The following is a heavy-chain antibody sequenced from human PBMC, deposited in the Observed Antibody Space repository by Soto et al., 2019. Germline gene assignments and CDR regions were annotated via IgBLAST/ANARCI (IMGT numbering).Heavy chain of an antibody. J-gene: IGHJ6*02. CDR3: ARLGWGSSGWYVFYGMDV. CDR1: GYTFTGYY. Sequence: ASVKVSCKASGYTFTGYYMHWVRQAPGQGLEWMGWINPNSGGTNYAQKFQGRVTITRDTSASTVYMELSSLRSEDTAVYYCARLGWGSSGWYVFYGMDVWGQGTTVTVSS. V-gene: IGHV1-2*02. CDR2: INPNSGGT. D-gene: IGHD6-19*01.